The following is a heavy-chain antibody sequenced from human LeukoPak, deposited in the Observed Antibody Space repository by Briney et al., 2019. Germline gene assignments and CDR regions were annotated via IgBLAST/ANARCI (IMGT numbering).Heavy chain of an antibody. Sequence: GGSLRLSCAASGFTFSNAWMTWVRQAPGKGLVWVSRINRDGSSTTYADSVKGRFTISRDNAKNTLYLQMNSLRAEDTAVYYCARDQSSVFDYWGQGTLVTVSS. CDR2: INRDGSST. CDR3: ARDQSSVFDY. D-gene: IGHD3-22*01. V-gene: IGHV3-74*01. CDR1: GFTFSNAW. J-gene: IGHJ4*02.